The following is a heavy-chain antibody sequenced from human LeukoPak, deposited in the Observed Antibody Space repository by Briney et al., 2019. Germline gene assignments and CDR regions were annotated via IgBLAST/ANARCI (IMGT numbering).Heavy chain of an antibody. Sequence: GRSLRLSCAASGFTFSSYGMHWVRQAPGKGLEWVAVIWYDGSNKYYADSVKGRFTISRDNSKNTLYLQMNSLRAEDTAVYYCARDVPAYYYDSSGYTDAFDIWGQGSMVTVSS. CDR3: ARDVPAYYYDSSGYTDAFDI. CDR1: GFTFSSYG. CDR2: IWYDGSNK. D-gene: IGHD3-22*01. J-gene: IGHJ3*02. V-gene: IGHV3-33*01.